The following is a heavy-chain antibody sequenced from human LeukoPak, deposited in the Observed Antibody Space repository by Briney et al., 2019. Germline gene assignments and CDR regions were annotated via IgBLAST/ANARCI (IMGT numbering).Heavy chain of an antibody. V-gene: IGHV4-59*12. D-gene: IGHD1-26*01. J-gene: IGHJ4*02. CDR3: ARDGSGGSYEEGSVDY. CDR2: IYYSGST. CDR1: GGSISSYY. Sequence: SETLSLTCTVSGGSISSYYWSWIRQPPGKGLEWIGYIYYSGSTNYNPSLKSRVTISVDTSKNQFSLKLSSVTAADTAVYYCARDGSGGSYEEGSVDYWGQGTLVTVSS.